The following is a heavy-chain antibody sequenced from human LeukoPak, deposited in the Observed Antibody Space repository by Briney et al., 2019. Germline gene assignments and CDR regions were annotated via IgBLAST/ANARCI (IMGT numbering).Heavy chain of an antibody. V-gene: IGHV4-30-4*01. CDR3: ARDRPYYYDSSGFDY. D-gene: IGHD3-22*01. CDR1: GGSISSGDYY. Sequence: PSQTLSLTCTVSGGSISSGDYYWSWIRQPPGKGLEWIGYIYYSGSTYYNPSLKSRVTISVDTSKNQFSLKLSSVTAADTAVYYCARDRPYYYDSSGFDYWGQGTLVTVSS. CDR2: IYYSGST. J-gene: IGHJ4*02.